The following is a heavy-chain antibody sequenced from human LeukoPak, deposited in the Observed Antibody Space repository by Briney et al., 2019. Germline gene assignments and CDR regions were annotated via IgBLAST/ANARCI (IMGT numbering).Heavy chain of an antibody. D-gene: IGHD5-24*01. CDR2: IWYDGSNK. Sequence: GRSLRLSCAASGFTFSSYAMHWVRQAPGKGLECVAVIWYDGSNKYYADSVKGRFTISRDNSKNTLYLQMNSLRAEDTAVYYCARDFMATITDYWGQGTLVTVSS. CDR3: ARDFMATITDY. V-gene: IGHV3-33*01. J-gene: IGHJ4*02. CDR1: GFTFSSYA.